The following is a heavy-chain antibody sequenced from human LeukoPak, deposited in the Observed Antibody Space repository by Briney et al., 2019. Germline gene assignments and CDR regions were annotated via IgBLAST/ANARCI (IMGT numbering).Heavy chain of an antibody. CDR2: IYYSGST. V-gene: IGHV4-39*07. J-gene: IGHJ1*01. Sequence: SETLSLTCTVSGGSISSSSYYWGWIRQPPGKGLEWIGSIYYSGSTYYNPSLKSRDTISVDTSKNQFSLKLSSVTAADTAVYYCASRIDYYDSSGYYYVEYFQHWGQGTLVTVSS. CDR3: ASRIDYYDSSGYYYVEYFQH. CDR1: GGSISSSSYY. D-gene: IGHD3-22*01.